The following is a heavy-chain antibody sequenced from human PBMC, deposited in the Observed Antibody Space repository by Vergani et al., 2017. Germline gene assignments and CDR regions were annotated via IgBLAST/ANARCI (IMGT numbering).Heavy chain of an antibody. CDR2: IIPIFGTA. CDR1: GGTFSSYA. D-gene: IGHD2-15*01. Sequence: QVQLVQSGAEVKKPGSSVKVSCKASGGTFSSYAISWVRQAPGQGLEWMGGIIPIFGTANYAQKFQGRVTITADKSTSTAYMELSSLRSEDTAVYYCAHSPQILGYCSGGSCQFDYWGQGTRVTVSS. J-gene: IGHJ4*02. CDR3: AHSPQILGYCSGGSCQFDY. V-gene: IGHV1-69*06.